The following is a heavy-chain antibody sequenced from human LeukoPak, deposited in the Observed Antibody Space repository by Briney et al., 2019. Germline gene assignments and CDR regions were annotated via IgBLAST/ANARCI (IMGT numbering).Heavy chain of an antibody. CDR1: GFTFSSYS. V-gene: IGHV3-48*01. D-gene: IGHD6-13*01. Sequence: PGGSLRLSCAASGFTFSSYSMNWVRQAPGKGLEWVSYISSSSSTIYYADSEKGRFTISRDNSKNTLYLQMNSLRAEDTAVYYCARDQTPWEQLVRKVDHWGQGTLVTVSS. J-gene: IGHJ4*02. CDR3: ARDQTPWEQLVRKVDH. CDR2: ISSSSSTI.